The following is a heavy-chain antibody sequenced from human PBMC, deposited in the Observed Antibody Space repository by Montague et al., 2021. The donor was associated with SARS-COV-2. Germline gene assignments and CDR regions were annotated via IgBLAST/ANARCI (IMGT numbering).Heavy chain of an antibody. Sequence: SETLSLTCTVSGGSISSYYWSWIRQPAGKGLEWIGRIFTSGTTNYSPSLKSRVTMSVDTSKNQFSLKLSSVTAADTAVYYCARTPVSGYHGRFDYWGQGTLVTVSS. D-gene: IGHD5-18*01. J-gene: IGHJ4*02. CDR2: IFTSGTT. V-gene: IGHV4-4*07. CDR1: GGSISSYY. CDR3: ARTPVSGYHGRFDY.